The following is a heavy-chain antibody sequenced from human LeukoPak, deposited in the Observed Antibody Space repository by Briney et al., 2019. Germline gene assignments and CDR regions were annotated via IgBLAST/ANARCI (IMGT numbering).Heavy chain of an antibody. Sequence: ASVKVSCKASGYTFTTYDINWVRQATGQGLEWMGWMNPNSGNTGYAQKFQGRVTMTRNTSISTAFIELSGLRSEDTAVYFCARRNTAMVAGLDYWGQGSLVAVSS. CDR1: GYTFTTYD. CDR2: MNPNSGNT. D-gene: IGHD5-18*01. CDR3: ARRNTAMVAGLDY. V-gene: IGHV1-8*01. J-gene: IGHJ4*02.